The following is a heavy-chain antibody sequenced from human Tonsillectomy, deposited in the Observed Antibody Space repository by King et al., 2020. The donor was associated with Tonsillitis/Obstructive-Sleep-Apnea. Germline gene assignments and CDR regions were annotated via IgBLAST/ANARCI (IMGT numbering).Heavy chain of an antibody. CDR3: ARDPTGYCDWALGLTNFEN. CDR1: EFTFNIYT. D-gene: IGHD2-15*01. J-gene: IGHJ4*01. CDR2: ISYDGSNK. Sequence: VQLVESGGGVVQSGRSLRLSCAASEFTFNIYTMHWVRQAPGKGLEWVAVISYDGSNKYYADSVKGRFTISRDNSKNTLYLQMNILRAEDTAVYYCARDPTGYCDWALGLTNFENW. V-gene: IGHV3-30*04.